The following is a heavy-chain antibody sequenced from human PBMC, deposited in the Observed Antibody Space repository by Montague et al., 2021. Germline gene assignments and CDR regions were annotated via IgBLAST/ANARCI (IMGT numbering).Heavy chain of an antibody. V-gene: IGHV3-74*01. D-gene: IGHD5-18*01. CDR1: GFSFSSLW. Sequence: SLSLSCAASGFSFSSLWMHWVRQAPGKGLVWVSQITSDGSDTNYADSVKGRFTISRDNAKSTLYLQMNSLRDEDTAVYYCVSDRPTAWFDSWGQGTLVTVSS. CDR3: VSDRPTAWFDS. J-gene: IGHJ5*01. CDR2: ITSDGSDT.